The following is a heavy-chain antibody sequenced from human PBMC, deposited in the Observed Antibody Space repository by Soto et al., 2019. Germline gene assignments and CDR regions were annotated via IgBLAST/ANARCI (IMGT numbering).Heavy chain of an antibody. J-gene: IGHJ6*02. D-gene: IGHD1-7*01. CDR2: ISSSSSYI. Sequence: PGGSLRLSCAASGFTFSSYSMYWVRQAPGKGLEWVSSISSSSSYIYYADSVKGRFTISRDNAKNSLYLQMNSLRAEDTAVYYCAWELELGIGYYYGMDVWGQGTTVTVSS. CDR3: AWELELGIGYYYGMDV. CDR1: GFTFSSYS. V-gene: IGHV3-21*01.